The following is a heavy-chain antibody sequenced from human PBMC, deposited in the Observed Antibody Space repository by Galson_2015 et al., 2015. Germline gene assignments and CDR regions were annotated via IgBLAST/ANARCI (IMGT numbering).Heavy chain of an antibody. V-gene: IGHV3-7*03. J-gene: IGHJ4*02. D-gene: IGHD1-14*01. Sequence: SLRLSCAASGFIFRNYWMVWVRQTPEKGLEWVAKIRYDGSQTFYVDSVKGRFTISRDNAENSLYPQMNGLRADDTAVYYCARDANRGGEFDYWGQGALVTVSS. CDR2: IRYDGSQT. CDR1: GFIFRNYW. CDR3: ARDANRGGEFDY.